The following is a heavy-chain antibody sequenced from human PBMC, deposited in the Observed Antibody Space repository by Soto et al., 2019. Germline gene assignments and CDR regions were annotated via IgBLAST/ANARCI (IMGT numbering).Heavy chain of an antibody. Sequence: EVQLVESGGGLVQPGGSLRLSCAASGFTLSSYNMNWVRQAPGKGLEWVSYISGSSDTIYYEDSVKGRFTISIDNAKNSLYLQMDSLRAEDTAVYYCARDHGGSTWFVGIYYYFGVDVWGQGTTVTVSS. V-gene: IGHV3-48*01. D-gene: IGHD6-13*01. CDR2: ISGSSDTI. CDR1: GFTLSSYN. J-gene: IGHJ6*02. CDR3: ARDHGGSTWFVGIYYYFGVDV.